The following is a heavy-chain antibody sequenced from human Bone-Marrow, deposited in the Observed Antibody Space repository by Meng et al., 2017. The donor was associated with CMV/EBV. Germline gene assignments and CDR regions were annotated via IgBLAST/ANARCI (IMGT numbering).Heavy chain of an antibody. CDR1: GGSFSGYY. CDR2: INHSGST. CDR3: ARSGRTKARPAYYYGMDV. J-gene: IGHJ6*02. Sequence: SETLSLTCAVYGGSFSGYYWSWIRQPPGKGLEWIGEINHSGSTNYNPSLKSRLTISVDTSKNQFSLKLSSVTAADTAVYYCARSGRTKARPAYYYGMDVWGQGTTVTVSS. V-gene: IGHV4-34*01. D-gene: IGHD6-6*01.